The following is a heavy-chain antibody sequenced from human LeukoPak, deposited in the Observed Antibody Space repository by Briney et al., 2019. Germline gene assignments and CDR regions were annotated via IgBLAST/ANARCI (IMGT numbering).Heavy chain of an antibody. J-gene: IGHJ4*02. CDR2: IRRKAYGGTT. CDR1: GFSFGDFA. Sequence: GGSLRLSCTASGFSFGDFALSWVRQAPGKGLEWVTFIRRKAYGGTTEYAASVKGRFTISRDDSKSIAYLQMNSLKIDDTAVYYCTRGRWELRYWGQGTLVTVSS. D-gene: IGHD1-26*01. V-gene: IGHV3-49*04. CDR3: TRGRWELRY.